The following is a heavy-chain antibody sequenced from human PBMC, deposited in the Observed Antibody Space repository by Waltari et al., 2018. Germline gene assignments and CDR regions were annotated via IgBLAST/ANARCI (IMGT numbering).Heavy chain of an antibody. D-gene: IGHD4-17*01. CDR1: GGTFSSYA. V-gene: IGHV1-69*01. Sequence: QVQLVQSGAEVKKPGSSVKVSCKASGGTFSSYAISWVRQAPGQGLEWMGGSIPIFGTANNAQKFQGRVTITADESTSTAYMELSSLRSEDTAVYYCARERPTVVKDDAFDIWGQGTMVTVSS. J-gene: IGHJ3*02. CDR3: ARERPTVVKDDAFDI. CDR2: SIPIFGTA.